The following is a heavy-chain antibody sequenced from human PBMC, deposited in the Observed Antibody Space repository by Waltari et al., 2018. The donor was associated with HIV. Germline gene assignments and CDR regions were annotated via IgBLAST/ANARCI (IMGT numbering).Heavy chain of an antibody. CDR3: ARMQRFYGSEQSRYFYFGMDV. CDR1: GFFFSDNS. CDR2: LYSNGNT. J-gene: IGHJ6*02. V-gene: IGHV3-53*01. D-gene: IGHD3-16*02. Sequence: EVQLVESGGNLTRPGGSLRLSCVGFGFFFSDNSMRWVGQAPGKGPEWVSVLYSNGNTLYGGSVKGRFTIFRDNSKNTLYLQMNTLRVDDTAVYYCARMQRFYGSEQSRYFYFGMDVWGQGTTVTVSS.